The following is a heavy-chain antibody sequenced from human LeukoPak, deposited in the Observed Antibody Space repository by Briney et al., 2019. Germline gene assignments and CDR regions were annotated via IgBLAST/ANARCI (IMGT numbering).Heavy chain of an antibody. Sequence: PGGSLRLSCAASGFTFSSYAMTWVRQAPGKGLEWVSSINAGGTYYADSVKGRFTISRDNSKNTVYLQMSSLRAEDTAIYYCANLRSGFWGQGTLVTVSS. CDR2: INAGGT. V-gene: IGHV3-23*01. CDR1: GFTFSSYA. J-gene: IGHJ4*02. D-gene: IGHD5-12*01. CDR3: ANLRSGF.